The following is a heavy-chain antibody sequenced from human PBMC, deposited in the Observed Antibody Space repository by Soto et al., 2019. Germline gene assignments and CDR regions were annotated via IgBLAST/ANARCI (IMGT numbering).Heavy chain of an antibody. CDR2: ISDSGGST. CDR3: AKAGPNSHGRNYFDS. CDR1: GFTFSSYG. J-gene: IGHJ4*02. D-gene: IGHD1-7*01. Sequence: GGSLRLSCAASGFTFSSYGMSWVRQAPGKGLEWVSSISDSGGSTYYADSVRGRFSISRDNSKNTLHLQMNSLSAEDTALYYYAKAGPNSHGRNYFDSWGQGTLVTVSS. V-gene: IGHV3-23*01.